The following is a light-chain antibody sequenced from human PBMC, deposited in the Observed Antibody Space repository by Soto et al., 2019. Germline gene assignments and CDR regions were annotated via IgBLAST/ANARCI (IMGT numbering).Light chain of an antibody. V-gene: IGKV3-20*01. CDR2: EIL. CDR1: QAVRVNY. CDR3: QQYGTFPLT. Sequence: EIVLTQSPGTLSLSPGETATLSCRASQAVRVNYLAWYQQKPGQAPRLLIFEILRRATGIPDRFTGRGSGTDFTLTISRLEPEDFAVYYCQQYGTFPLTFGGGTRVDIK. J-gene: IGKJ4*01.